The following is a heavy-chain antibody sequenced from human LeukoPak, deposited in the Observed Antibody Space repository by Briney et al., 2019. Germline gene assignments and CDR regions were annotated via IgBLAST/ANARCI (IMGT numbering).Heavy chain of an antibody. J-gene: IGHJ4*02. Sequence: PSETLSLTCTVSGGSISSYYWSWIRQPPGKGLEWIGYIYYSGSTNYNPSLKSRVTISVDTSKNQFSLKLSSVTAADTAVYYCARGVPQTYYYDSSGYYLNNWGQGTLVTVSS. CDR3: ARGVPQTYYYDSSGYYLNN. D-gene: IGHD3-22*01. CDR2: IYYSGST. CDR1: GGSISSYY. V-gene: IGHV4-59*01.